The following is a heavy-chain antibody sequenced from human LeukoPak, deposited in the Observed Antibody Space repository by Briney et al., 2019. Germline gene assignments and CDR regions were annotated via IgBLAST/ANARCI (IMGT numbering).Heavy chain of an antibody. V-gene: IGHV1-8*01. CDR1: GYTFTSYD. D-gene: IGHD6-13*01. CDR3: AREASSSWYLDY. Sequence: GASVKVSCKASGYTFTSYDINWVRQATGQGLEWMGWMNPNSGNTGYAQKFQGRVTMTTDTSTSTAYMELRSLRSDDTAVYYCAREASSSWYLDYWGQGTLVTVSP. J-gene: IGHJ4*02. CDR2: MNPNSGNT.